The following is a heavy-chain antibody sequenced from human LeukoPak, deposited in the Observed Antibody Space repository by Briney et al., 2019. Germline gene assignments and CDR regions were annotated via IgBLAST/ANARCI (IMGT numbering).Heavy chain of an antibody. Sequence: GESLKISCKGSGYSFTSYWIGWVRQMPGKGLEWMGIIYPGDSDTRYSPSFQGQVTISADKSISTAYLQWSSLKASDTAMCYCARWAPVTTRWFDPWGQGTLVTVSS. CDR2: IYPGDSDT. CDR3: ARWAPVTTRWFDP. D-gene: IGHD4-17*01. V-gene: IGHV5-51*01. J-gene: IGHJ5*02. CDR1: GYSFTSYW.